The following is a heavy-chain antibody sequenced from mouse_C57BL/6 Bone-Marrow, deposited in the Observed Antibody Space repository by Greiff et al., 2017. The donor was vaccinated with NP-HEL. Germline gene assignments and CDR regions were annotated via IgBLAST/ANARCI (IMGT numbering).Heavy chain of an antibody. Sequence: VQLQQSGAELVRPGASVKLSCKASGYTFTDYYINWVKQRPGQGLEWIARIYPGSGNTYYNEKFKGKATLTSEKSSSTAYMQLSSLTSEDSAVYFCARSLDSSGYGYFDYWGQGTTLTVSS. CDR3: ARSLDSSGYGYFDY. D-gene: IGHD3-2*02. CDR1: GYTFTDYY. J-gene: IGHJ2*01. V-gene: IGHV1-76*01. CDR2: IYPGSGNT.